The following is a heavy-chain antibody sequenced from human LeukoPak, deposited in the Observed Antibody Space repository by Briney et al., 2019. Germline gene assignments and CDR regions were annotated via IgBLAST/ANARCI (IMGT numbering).Heavy chain of an antibody. CDR3: ARAHPEATGEIDY. Sequence: PGGSLRLSCAASGFTFNSYAMHWVRQAPGKGLEWVTIISYDGSTKFYADSVKGRFTISRDNSKNTLFLHMSSLTTEDTAVYYCARAHPEATGEIDYRGQGTLVTVSS. CDR2: ISYDGSTK. CDR1: GFTFNSYA. J-gene: IGHJ4*02. D-gene: IGHD5-12*01. V-gene: IGHV3-30*04.